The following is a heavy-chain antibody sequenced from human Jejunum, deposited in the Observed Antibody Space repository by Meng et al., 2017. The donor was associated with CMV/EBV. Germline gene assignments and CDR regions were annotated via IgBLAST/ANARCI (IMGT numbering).Heavy chain of an antibody. Sequence: SGFIFRNYAMHWVRQAPGKGLEWVEVISHDGSNKYYADSVKGRFTISRDNSKNTLYVQMDSLRGEDTAVYYCARDSGYGSGWGLDYWGQETLVTVSS. CDR3: ARDSGYGSGWGLDY. CDR1: GFIFRNYA. V-gene: IGHV3-30*04. D-gene: IGHD6-19*01. CDR2: ISHDGSNK. J-gene: IGHJ4*02.